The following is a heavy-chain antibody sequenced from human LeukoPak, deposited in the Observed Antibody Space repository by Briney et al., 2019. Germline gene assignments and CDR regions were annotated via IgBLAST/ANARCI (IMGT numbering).Heavy chain of an antibody. CDR1: GFTFTSYA. J-gene: IGHJ4*02. CDR2: ISWNSGII. V-gene: IGHV3-9*01. CDR3: AKALPVAPFDY. D-gene: IGHD2-21*01. Sequence: PGGSLRLSCAASGFTFTSYAMSWVRQAPGKGLEWVSGISWNSGIIDYADSVKGRFTISRDNAKNSLSLQMNSLRAEDTALYYCAKALPVAPFDYWGQGTLVTVSS.